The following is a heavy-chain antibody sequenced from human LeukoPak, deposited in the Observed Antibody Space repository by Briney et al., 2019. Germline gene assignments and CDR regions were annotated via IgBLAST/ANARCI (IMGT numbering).Heavy chain of an antibody. CDR2: ISGSGGST. Sequence: GGSLRLSCAASGLTFSSYAMSWVRQAPGKGLEWVSAISGSGGSTYYADSVKGRFTISRDNSKNTLYLQMNSLRAEDTAVYYCAKVRSRYYDSSGYWDYWGQGTLVTVSS. CDR1: GLTFSSYA. D-gene: IGHD3-22*01. V-gene: IGHV3-23*01. CDR3: AKVRSRYYDSSGYWDY. J-gene: IGHJ4*02.